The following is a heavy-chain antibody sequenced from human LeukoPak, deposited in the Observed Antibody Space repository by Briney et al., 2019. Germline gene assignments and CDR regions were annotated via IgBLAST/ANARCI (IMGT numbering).Heavy chain of an antibody. CDR3: ARHVEQWLTPFDY. Sequence: SETLSLTCTVSGGXISSYYCSWIRQSPGKGLEWIGYIYYSGRTNYNPSLKSRVTISVDTSKNQFSLKLSSVTAADTAVYYCARHVEQWLTPFDYWGQGTLVTVSS. CDR2: IYYSGRT. CDR1: GGXISSYY. D-gene: IGHD6-19*01. V-gene: IGHV4-59*08. J-gene: IGHJ4*02.